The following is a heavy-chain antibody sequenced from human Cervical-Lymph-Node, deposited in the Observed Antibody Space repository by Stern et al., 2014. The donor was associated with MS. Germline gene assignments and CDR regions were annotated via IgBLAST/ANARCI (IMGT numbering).Heavy chain of an antibody. CDR1: GGGFSNSA. Sequence: VQLVESGAEVKRPGSSMKLSCRASGGGFSNSALTWLRQAPGKGLEWMGGIVPISAKINYSQKFKGRVTITAQESTTTAYMELSSLTRDDTAIYFCARVGLSGFLDHWGQGTLVTVSS. CDR2: IVPISAKI. D-gene: IGHD3-22*01. V-gene: IGHV1-69*01. CDR3: ARVGLSGFLDH. J-gene: IGHJ4*02.